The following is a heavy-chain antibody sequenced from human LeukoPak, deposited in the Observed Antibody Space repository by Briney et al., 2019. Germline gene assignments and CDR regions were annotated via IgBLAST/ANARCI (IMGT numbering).Heavy chain of an antibody. CDR2: ISVYSDNT. CDR1: GYPFRNYG. Sequence: GASVKVSCKASGYPFRNYGVSWVRQAPGRGLEWMGWISVYSDNTNYPQKLQGRVTMTTDTSASTAYMELRSLRSDDTAVYYCTRGGPRGYFDYWGQGTLVTVSS. V-gene: IGHV1-18*01. CDR3: TRGGPRGYFDY. J-gene: IGHJ4*02. D-gene: IGHD2-15*01.